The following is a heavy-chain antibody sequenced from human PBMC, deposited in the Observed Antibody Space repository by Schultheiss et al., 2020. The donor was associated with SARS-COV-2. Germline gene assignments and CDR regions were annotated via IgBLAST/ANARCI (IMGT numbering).Heavy chain of an antibody. Sequence: SETLSLTCAVYGGSFSGYYWSWIRQPPGKGLEWIGEINHSGSTNYNPSLKSRVTMSVDTSKNQFSLKLSSVTAADTAVYYCARGDRYSSSMSSLDYWGQGTLVTVSS. CDR2: INHSGST. D-gene: IGHD6-6*01. V-gene: IGHV4-34*01. CDR1: GGSFSGYY. CDR3: ARGDRYSSSMSSLDY. J-gene: IGHJ4*02.